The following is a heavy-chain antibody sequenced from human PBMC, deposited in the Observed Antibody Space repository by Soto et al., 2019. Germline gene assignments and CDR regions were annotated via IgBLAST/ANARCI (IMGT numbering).Heavy chain of an antibody. CDR2: ISGSGGST. V-gene: IGHV3-23*01. CDR1: GFTFSTYA. Sequence: EVQLLESGGGLVQPGESLRLSCAASGFTFSTYAMTWVRQTPGKGLEWVSTISGSGGSTYYADSVQGRFAISRDNSKSTLYLQMNSLRADDTAVYYCAKGDAPSDYWGQGTLVTVSS. J-gene: IGHJ4*02. CDR3: AKGDAPSDY.